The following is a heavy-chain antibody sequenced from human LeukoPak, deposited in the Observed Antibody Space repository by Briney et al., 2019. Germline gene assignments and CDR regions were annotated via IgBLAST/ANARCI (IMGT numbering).Heavy chain of an antibody. Sequence: GASVKVSCKASGYTFTSYDINWVRQATGQGLEWMGWMNPNSGNTGYAQKFRGRVTMTRNTSISTAYMELSSLRSEDTAVYYCARPLDTGYYYGMDVWGQGTTVTVSS. V-gene: IGHV1-8*01. CDR2: MNPNSGNT. CDR3: ARPLDTGYYYGMDV. J-gene: IGHJ6*02. D-gene: IGHD5-18*01. CDR1: GYTFTSYD.